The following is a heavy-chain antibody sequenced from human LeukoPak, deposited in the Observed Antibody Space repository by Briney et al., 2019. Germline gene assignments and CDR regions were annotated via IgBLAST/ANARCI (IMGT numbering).Heavy chain of an antibody. CDR3: AKHMGSQNRRFDY. V-gene: IGHV3-53*01. J-gene: IGHJ4*02. CDR2: IYSGGST. Sequence: GGSLRLSCAASGFTVSTNYMSWVRQAPGKGLEWVSVIYSGGSTHYAESVKGRFTISRDNSKNTLYLQLNSLRAEDTAIYYCAKHMGSQNRRFDYWGQGTLVTVSS. D-gene: IGHD2-21*01. CDR1: GFTVSTNY.